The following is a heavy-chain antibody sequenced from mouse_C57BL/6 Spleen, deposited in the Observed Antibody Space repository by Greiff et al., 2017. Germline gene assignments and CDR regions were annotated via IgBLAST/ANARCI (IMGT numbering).Heavy chain of an antibody. D-gene: IGHD2-4*01. CDR2: IHPNGGST. V-gene: IGHV1-64*01. CDR1: GYTFTSYW. Sequence: VQLQQPGAELVKPGASVKLSCKASGYTFTSYWMHWVKQRPGQGLEWIGMIHPNGGSTNYNEKFKSKATLTVDKASSTAYMQLSSLTSEDSAVXYCARFDYDRAYWYFDVWGTGTTVTVSS. CDR3: ARFDYDRAYWYFDV. J-gene: IGHJ1*03.